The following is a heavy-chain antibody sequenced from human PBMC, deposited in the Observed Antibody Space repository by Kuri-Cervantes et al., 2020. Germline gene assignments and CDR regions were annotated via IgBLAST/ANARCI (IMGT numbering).Heavy chain of an antibody. D-gene: IGHD2-2*01. J-gene: IGHJ5*02. Sequence: SVKVSCKASGGTFSSYAISWVRQAPGQGLEWMGGIIPIFGTANYAQKFQGRVTITTDESTSTAYMELSRLRSDDTAVYYCARTTLPAAILVSWFDPWGQGTLVTVSS. CDR2: IIPIFGTA. CDR3: ARTTLPAAILVSWFDP. V-gene: IGHV1-69*05. CDR1: GGTFSSYA.